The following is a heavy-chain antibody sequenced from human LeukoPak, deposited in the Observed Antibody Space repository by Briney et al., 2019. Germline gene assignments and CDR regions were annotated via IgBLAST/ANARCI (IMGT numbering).Heavy chain of an antibody. Sequence: SETLSLTCTVSGGSISSSSYYWGWIRQPPGNGLEWLGSIYYSGSTYYNPSLKGRVTISVDTSKNQFSLKLSSVTAADTAVYYCARRIVGATYYFDYWGQGTLVTVSS. CDR2: IYYSGST. CDR3: ARRIVGATYYFDY. D-gene: IGHD1-26*01. J-gene: IGHJ4*02. V-gene: IGHV4-39*01. CDR1: GGSISSSSYY.